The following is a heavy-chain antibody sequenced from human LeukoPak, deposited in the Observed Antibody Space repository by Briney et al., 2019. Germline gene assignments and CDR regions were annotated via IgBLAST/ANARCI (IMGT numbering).Heavy chain of an antibody. CDR2: MYTTGSS. V-gene: IGHV4-4*07. CDR1: GGSLNNYY. D-gene: IGHD2-8*01. J-gene: IGHJ4*02. Sequence: PSETLSLTCTVSGGSLNNYYWSWIRQPAGKGLEFIGRMYTTGSSTYNPSLESRVTLSLDASKNQCSLKLTSVTAADTAVYYCARRYYTNGVYYYDYWGQGTLVTVSS. CDR3: ARRYYTNGVYYYDY.